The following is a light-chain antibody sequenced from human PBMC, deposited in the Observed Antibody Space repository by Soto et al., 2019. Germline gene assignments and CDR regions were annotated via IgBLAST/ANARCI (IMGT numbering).Light chain of an antibody. CDR1: SSDLGSYNL. CDR3: CSYAGSSTSWV. CDR2: EVN. Sequence: QSALTQPASVSGSPGQSLTISCTGTSSDLGSYNLVSWYQQHPGKAPKLMIYEVNKRPSGVSNRFSASKSGNTASLTISGLQAEDEADYYCCSYAGSSTSWVFGGGTKLNVL. V-gene: IGLV2-23*02. J-gene: IGLJ3*02.